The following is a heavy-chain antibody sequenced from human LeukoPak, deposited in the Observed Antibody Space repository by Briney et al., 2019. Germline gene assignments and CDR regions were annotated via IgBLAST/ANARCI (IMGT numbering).Heavy chain of an antibody. CDR2: ISSSSSYI. CDR3: ARGPRSWYYFDY. J-gene: IGHJ4*02. V-gene: IGHV3-21*01. Sequence: GGSLRLSCAASGFTFSSYAMSWVRQAPGKGLEWVSSISSSSSYIYYADSVKGRFTISRDNAKNSLYLQMNSLRAEDTAVYYCARGPRSWYYFDYWGQGTLVTVSS. D-gene: IGHD6-13*01. CDR1: GFTFSSYA.